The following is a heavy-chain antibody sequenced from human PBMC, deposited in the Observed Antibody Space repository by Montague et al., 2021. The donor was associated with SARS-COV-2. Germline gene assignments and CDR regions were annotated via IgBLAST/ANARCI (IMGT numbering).Heavy chain of an antibody. CDR2: IYWDDDK. CDR3: AHRRGLLLSDAFDI. Sequence: PALVKPTQTLTLTCTFSGFSLSTSGVGVGWIRQPPGKALEWLALIYWDDDKRYSPSLKSRLTFTKDTSKNQVVLTMTSMDPVDTATYYCAHRRGLLLSDAFDIWGQGTMVTVSS. CDR1: GFSLSTSGVG. D-gene: IGHD1-26*01. V-gene: IGHV2-5*02. J-gene: IGHJ3*02.